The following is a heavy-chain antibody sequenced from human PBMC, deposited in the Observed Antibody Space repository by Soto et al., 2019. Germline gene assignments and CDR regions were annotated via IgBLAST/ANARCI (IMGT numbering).Heavy chain of an antibody. CDR3: GSGGYCYGSGGYSPPRYYGMDV. CDR1: GYTFTNYG. CDR2: ISAYNDNT. Sequence: QIQLVQSGAEVKKAGASVKVSCKASGYTFTNYGISWVRQALGQGLEWMGWISAYNDNTNYAQKFQGRVTLTIDTTTRAGNLEVRSLTPDDTAVCYFGSGGYCYGSGGYSPPRYYGMDVWGQGTTVTVFS. D-gene: IGHD3-10*01. V-gene: IGHV1-18*01. J-gene: IGHJ6*02.